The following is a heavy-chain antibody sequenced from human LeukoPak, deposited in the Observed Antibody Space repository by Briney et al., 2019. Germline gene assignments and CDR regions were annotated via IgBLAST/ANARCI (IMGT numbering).Heavy chain of an antibody. Sequence: ASVKVSCKASGYTFTSYYMHWVRQAPGQGLEWMGIINPSGGSTSYAQKFQGRVTMTRDTSTSTVYMELSSLRSEDTAVYCCARTYYDFWSGYFGVYYYYGMDVWGQGTTVTVSS. CDR1: GYTFTSYY. V-gene: IGHV1-46*01. D-gene: IGHD3-3*01. CDR3: ARTYYDFWSGYFGVYYYYGMDV. J-gene: IGHJ6*02. CDR2: INPSGGST.